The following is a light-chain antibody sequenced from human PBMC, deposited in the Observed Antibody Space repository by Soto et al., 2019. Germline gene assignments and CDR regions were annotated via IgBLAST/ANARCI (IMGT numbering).Light chain of an antibody. CDR2: GAS. V-gene: IGKV3-20*01. CDR1: QSVTRGY. Sequence: IVLTQSPGTLSLSPGQRATLSCRASQSVTRGYLTWYQQKHGQAPRLLIYGASSRATGIPDRFSGSGSGTDFTLTISSLEPEDYAMYYCQQYDDALWTFGQGTKVEI. CDR3: QQYDDALWT. J-gene: IGKJ1*01.